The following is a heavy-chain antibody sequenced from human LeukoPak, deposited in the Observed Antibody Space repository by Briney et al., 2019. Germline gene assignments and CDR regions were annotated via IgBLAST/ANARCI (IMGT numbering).Heavy chain of an antibody. Sequence: PSETLSLTCTVSGGSISSGGYYWSWIRQPPGKGLEWIGYIYHSGSTYYNPSLKSRVTISVDRSKNQFSLKLSSVTAADTAVYYCARDGSLWELLPWGQGTLVTVSS. J-gene: IGHJ5*02. V-gene: IGHV4-30-2*01. CDR1: GGSISSGGYY. CDR2: IYHSGST. D-gene: IGHD1-26*01. CDR3: ARDGSLWELLP.